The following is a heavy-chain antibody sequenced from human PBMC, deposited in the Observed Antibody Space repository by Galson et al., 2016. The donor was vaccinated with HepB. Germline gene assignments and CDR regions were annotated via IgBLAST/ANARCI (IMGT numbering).Heavy chain of an antibody. D-gene: IGHD6-19*01. J-gene: IGHJ4*02. CDR2: ISGSGEST. CDR1: GFRFSDYI. CDR3: AKGRCSGRGCDYFDY. V-gene: IGHV3-23*01. Sequence: SLRLSRAASGFRFSDYIMSWVRQAPGKGLEWVSAISGSGESTYYAGSVKGRFTISRDKSKNTLYLQMNSLRAEDTAIYYCAKGRCSGRGCDYFDYWGQGTLVTVSS.